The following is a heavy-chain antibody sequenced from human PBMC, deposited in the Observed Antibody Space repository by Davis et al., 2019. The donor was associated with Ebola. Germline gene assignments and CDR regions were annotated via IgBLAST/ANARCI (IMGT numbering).Heavy chain of an antibody. D-gene: IGHD5-18*01. CDR3: ARDWNTAMVSGLDY. J-gene: IGHJ4*02. CDR1: GYTFTNYD. CDR2: ISTYSGNA. Sequence: ASVKVSCKASGYTFTNYDINWVRQATGQGPEWMGWISTYSGNANYAQKFQGRVTMTSDTSTSTAYMELRSLTSDDTAVYYCARDWNTAMVSGLDYWGQGTLVTVSS. V-gene: IGHV1-18*01.